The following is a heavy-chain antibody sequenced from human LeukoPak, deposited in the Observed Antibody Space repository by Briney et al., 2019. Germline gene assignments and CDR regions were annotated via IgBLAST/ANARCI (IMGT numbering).Heavy chain of an antibody. J-gene: IGHJ4*02. V-gene: IGHV4-39*01. CDR1: GGSISSSSYC. CDR3: ATSASSGYYDY. D-gene: IGHD3-22*01. CDR2: IYYSGST. Sequence: TTSETLSLTCTVSGGSISSSSYCWGWIRQPPGKGLEWIGSIYYSGSTYYNPSLKSRVTISVDTSKNQFSLKLSSVTAADTAVYYCATSASSGYYDYWGQGTLVTVSS.